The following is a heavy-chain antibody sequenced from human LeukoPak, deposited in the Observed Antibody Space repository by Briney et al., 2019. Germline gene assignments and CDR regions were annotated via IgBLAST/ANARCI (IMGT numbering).Heavy chain of an antibody. D-gene: IGHD3-10*01. J-gene: IGHJ4*02. CDR1: GFTFSDYY. V-gene: IGHV3-11*01. CDR2: ISSSGSTI. Sequence: GGSLRLSSAASGFTFSDYYMSWIRQAPGKGLEWVSYISSSGSTIYYADSVKGRFTISRDNAKNSLYLQMNSLRAEDTAVYYCARGHVLWFGELLYPFDYWGQGTLVTVSS. CDR3: ARGHVLWFGELLYPFDY.